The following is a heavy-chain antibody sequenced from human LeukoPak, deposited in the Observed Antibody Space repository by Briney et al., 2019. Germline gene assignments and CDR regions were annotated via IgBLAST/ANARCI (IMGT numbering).Heavy chain of an antibody. V-gene: IGHV3-7*01. CDR1: GFTFSVPW. Sequence: LAGGSLRLSCAASGFTFSVPWMTWVRQAPGKGMGWVANINEGGNSKYYVDSVRGRFTISRDKTKDLLHLQMSSLRAEDTAVYYCARVGKNGWDFDHWGQGTLVTVSS. CDR3: ARVGKNGWDFDH. J-gene: IGHJ4*02. CDR2: INEGGNSK. D-gene: IGHD6-19*01.